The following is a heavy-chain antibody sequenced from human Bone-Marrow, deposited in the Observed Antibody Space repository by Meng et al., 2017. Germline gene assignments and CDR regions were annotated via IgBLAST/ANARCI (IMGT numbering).Heavy chain of an antibody. CDR1: GGSISSGGYY. D-gene: IGHD1-14*01. Sequence: LQESGPGLGNPSQTLSLTCTVSGGSISSGGYYWSWIRQHPGKGLEWIGYIYYSGSTYYNPSLKSRVTISVDTSKNQFSLKLSSVTAADTAVYYCARVAYGRDNRYFDYWGQGTLVTVSS. J-gene: IGHJ4*02. V-gene: IGHV4-31*03. CDR2: IYYSGST. CDR3: ARVAYGRDNRYFDY.